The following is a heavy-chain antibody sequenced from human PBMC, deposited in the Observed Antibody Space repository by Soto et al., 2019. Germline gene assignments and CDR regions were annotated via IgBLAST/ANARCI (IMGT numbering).Heavy chain of an antibody. J-gene: IGHJ6*02. CDR3: AKIRGAGGSKDYYYYGMDV. V-gene: IGHV3-23*01. D-gene: IGHD3-10*01. CDR2: ISGSGENT. CDR1: GFTFSSYG. Sequence: GGSLRLSCAASGFTFSSYGMTWVRQAPGQGLERVSAISGSGENTYHADSVKGRFTISRDNSKNTLYLQMNSLRAGDTAVYYCAKIRGAGGSKDYYYYGMDVWGQGTTVTVSS.